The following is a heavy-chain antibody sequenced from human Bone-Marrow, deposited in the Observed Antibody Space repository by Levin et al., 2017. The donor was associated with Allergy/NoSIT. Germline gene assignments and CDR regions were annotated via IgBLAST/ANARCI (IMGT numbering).Heavy chain of an antibody. CDR3: ARDSGYSGYEGPGY. CDR2: IWYDGSYK. CDR1: GFSFSSYG. Sequence: GGSLRLSCAASGFSFSSYGMHWVRQAPGKGLEWVAAIWYDGSYKYYGDSVKGRFTISRDNSKNTLSLQMNSLKDEDTAVYYCARDSGYSGYEGPGYWGQGTLVTVSS. J-gene: IGHJ4*02. V-gene: IGHV3-33*01. D-gene: IGHD5-12*01.